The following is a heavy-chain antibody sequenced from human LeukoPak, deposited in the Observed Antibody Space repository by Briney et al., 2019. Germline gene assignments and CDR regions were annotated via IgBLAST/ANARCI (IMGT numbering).Heavy chain of an antibody. J-gene: IGHJ3*02. V-gene: IGHV3-23*01. D-gene: IGHD2-2*01. Sequence: GGSLRLSCTVSGFKFDDYGMSWVRQAPGKGLEWVSGISGSGGSTYYADSVKGRFTISRDNSKNTLYLQMNSLRAEDTAVYYCANSDASIDAFDIWGQGTMVTVSS. CDR1: GFKFDDYG. CDR2: ISGSGGST. CDR3: ANSDASIDAFDI.